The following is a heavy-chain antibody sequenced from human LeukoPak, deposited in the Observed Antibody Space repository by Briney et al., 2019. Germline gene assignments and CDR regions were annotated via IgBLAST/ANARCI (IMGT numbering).Heavy chain of an antibody. CDR2: IIPIFGTA. Sequence: GASVKVSCKASGGTFSSYAISWVRQAPGQGLEWMGGIIPIFGTANYAQKFQGRVTITADESTNTAYMELSSLRSEDTAVYYCAKDRYQLLYGWFDPWGQGTLVTVSS. V-gene: IGHV1-69*13. CDR3: AKDRYQLLYGWFDP. J-gene: IGHJ5*02. CDR1: GGTFSSYA. D-gene: IGHD2-2*02.